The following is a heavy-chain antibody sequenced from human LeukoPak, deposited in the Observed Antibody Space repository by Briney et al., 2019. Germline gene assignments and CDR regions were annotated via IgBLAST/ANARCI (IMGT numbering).Heavy chain of an antibody. J-gene: IGHJ5*02. CDR3: ARHYCSSISCYSWFDP. V-gene: IGHV1-18*01. Sequence: ASVKVSCKASGYTFTSYGISWVRQAPGQGLEWMGWISAYNGNTNYAQKLQGRVTMTTDTSTSTAYMELRSLRSDDTAVYYCARHYCSSISCYSWFDPWGQGTLVTVSS. CDR2: ISAYNGNT. D-gene: IGHD2-2*02. CDR1: GYTFTSYG.